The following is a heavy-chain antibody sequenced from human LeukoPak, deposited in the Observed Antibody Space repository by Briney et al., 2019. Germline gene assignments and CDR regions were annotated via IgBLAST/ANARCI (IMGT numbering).Heavy chain of an antibody. CDR1: GDSISSSTYY. V-gene: IGHV4-39*07. CDR2: IYYSGNT. J-gene: IGHJ5*02. Sequence: SETLSLTCTVSGDSISSSTYYWGWIRQPPGKGLEWIGIIYYSGNTYYNPSLKSRVTISVDTSKNQFSLKLSSVAAADTAVYYCASSSGIVATIRAWGQGTLVTVSS. CDR3: ASSSGIVATIRA. D-gene: IGHD5-12*01.